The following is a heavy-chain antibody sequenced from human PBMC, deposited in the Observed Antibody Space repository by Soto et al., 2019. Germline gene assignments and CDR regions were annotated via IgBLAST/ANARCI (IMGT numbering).Heavy chain of an antibody. D-gene: IGHD2-2*01. CDR3: AKVGCSTSCYGGNYYYGMDV. CDR2: ISAYNGNT. Sequence: VQLVQSGAGVKKPGASGKVSCKASGYTFTSYGISWVRQAPGQGLEWMGWISAYNGNTNYAQKLKGRVTMTTDTSTSTAYMELRSLRSDDPAVYYWAKVGCSTSCYGGNYYYGMDVWGQGTTVTVSS. J-gene: IGHJ6*02. V-gene: IGHV1-18*04. CDR1: GYTFTSYG.